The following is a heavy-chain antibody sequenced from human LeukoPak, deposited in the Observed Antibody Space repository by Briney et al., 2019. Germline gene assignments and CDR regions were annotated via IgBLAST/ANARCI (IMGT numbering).Heavy chain of an antibody. CDR1: AGSISSGGYY. CDR3: ARKVRAAGAFDY. D-gene: IGHD6-25*01. Sequence: SQTLSRTGTVSAGSISSGGYYWSWIRQHPGKRLEWIGYIYSSGSTYYNPSLKSRVTISVDTSKNQFSLKLSSVTAADTAVYYCARKVRAAGAFDYWGQGTLVTVSS. V-gene: IGHV4-31*03. CDR2: IYSSGST. J-gene: IGHJ4*02.